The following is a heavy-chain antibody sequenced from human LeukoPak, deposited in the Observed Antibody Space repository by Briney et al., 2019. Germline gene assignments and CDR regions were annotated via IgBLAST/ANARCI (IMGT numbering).Heavy chain of an antibody. Sequence: SETLSLTCTVSGGSISSYYWSWIWQPPGKGLEWIGYIYYSGSTNYNPSLKSRVTISVDTSKNQFSLKLSSVTAADTAVYYCARDGKGVAGTNWFDPWGQGTLVTVSS. V-gene: IGHV4-59*01. CDR1: GGSISSYY. D-gene: IGHD6-19*01. CDR2: IYYSGST. CDR3: ARDGKGVAGTNWFDP. J-gene: IGHJ5*02.